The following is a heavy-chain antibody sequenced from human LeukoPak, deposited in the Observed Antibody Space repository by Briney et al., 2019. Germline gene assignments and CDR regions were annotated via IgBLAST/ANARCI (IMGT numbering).Heavy chain of an antibody. J-gene: IGHJ4*02. V-gene: IGHV3-64*04. D-gene: IGHD3-9*01. Sequence: PGGSLRLSCSASGFSFSSYVMHWVRQAPGKGLEYVSVISSNGGSTYYADSVKGRFTISRDNSKNTVSLQMNGLRAEDTAIYYCAKTTHYDIFTGLDYWGQGSLVTVSS. CDR2: ISSNGGST. CDR1: GFSFSSYV. CDR3: AKTTHYDIFTGLDY.